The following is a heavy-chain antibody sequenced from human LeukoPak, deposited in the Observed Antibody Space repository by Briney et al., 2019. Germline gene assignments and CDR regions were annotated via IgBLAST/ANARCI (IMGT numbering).Heavy chain of an antibody. CDR3: ARSLSSRFSGPRRPYYFDS. CDR1: GFTLSSYA. J-gene: IGHJ4*02. V-gene: IGHV3-23*01. Sequence: GGSLRLSCAASGFTLSSYAMSWVRQAPGKGLQWVSGISSSGGSTYYVDSVKGRFTISTDNSKNTLYLQMNSLRAEDTAVYYCARSLSSRFSGPRRPYYFDSWGQGTLVTVAS. D-gene: IGHD3-16*02. CDR2: ISSSGGST.